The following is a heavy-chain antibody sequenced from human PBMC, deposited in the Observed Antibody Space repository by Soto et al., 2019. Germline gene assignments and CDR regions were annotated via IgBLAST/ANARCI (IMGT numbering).Heavy chain of an antibody. CDR3: ASVMDGSAAGKPHSPDWFDP. D-gene: IGHD6-13*01. CDR2: IYYSGST. V-gene: IGHV4-39*01. Sequence: KTSETLSLTCTVSGGFISSSSYYWGWIRQPPGKGLEWIGSIYYSGSTYYNPSLKSRVTISVDTSKNQFSLKLSSVTAADTAVYYCASVMDGSAAGKPHSPDWFDPWGQGTLVTVSS. CDR1: GGFISSSSYY. J-gene: IGHJ5*02.